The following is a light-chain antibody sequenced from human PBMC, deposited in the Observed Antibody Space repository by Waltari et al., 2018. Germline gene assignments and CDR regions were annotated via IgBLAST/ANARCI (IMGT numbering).Light chain of an antibody. Sequence: DIVLTQSPDILSLSPGETATLSCRASQSVHNYLAWYPQKLGQAPRLLIYDASTRAPGIPARFSGSGSGTDFTLTISGLEPEDFAVYFCQQRFNWPPLTFGGGTKVEIK. J-gene: IGKJ4*01. CDR3: QQRFNWPPLT. CDR2: DAS. V-gene: IGKV3-11*01. CDR1: QSVHNY.